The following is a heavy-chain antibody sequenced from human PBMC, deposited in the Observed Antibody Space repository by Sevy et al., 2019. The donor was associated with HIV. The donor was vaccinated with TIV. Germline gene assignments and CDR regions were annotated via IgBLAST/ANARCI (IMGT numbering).Heavy chain of an antibody. J-gene: IGHJ4*02. D-gene: IGHD6-19*01. V-gene: IGHV3-23*01. CDR2: ISGSGGST. CDR3: AKGDIAVAGGYFDY. CDR1: GFTFSSYA. Sequence: GGSLRLSVAASGFTFSSYAMSWVRQSPGKGLEWVSAISGSGGSTYYADSVKGRFTISRDNSKNTLYLQMNSLRAEDTAVYYCAKGDIAVAGGYFDYWGQGTLVTVSS.